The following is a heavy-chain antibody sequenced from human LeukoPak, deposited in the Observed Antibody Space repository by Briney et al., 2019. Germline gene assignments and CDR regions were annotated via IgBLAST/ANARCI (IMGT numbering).Heavy chain of an antibody. Sequence: GGSLRLSCAASGFTFSSYSMNWVRQAPGKGLEWVSSISSSSSYIYYADSVKGRFTISRDNAKNSLYLQMNSLRAEDMAVYYCARDPGPAAIAGYFDYWGQGTLVTVSS. CDR1: GFTFSSYS. D-gene: IGHD2-2*01. CDR3: ARDPGPAAIAGYFDY. V-gene: IGHV3-21*01. CDR2: ISSSSSYI. J-gene: IGHJ4*02.